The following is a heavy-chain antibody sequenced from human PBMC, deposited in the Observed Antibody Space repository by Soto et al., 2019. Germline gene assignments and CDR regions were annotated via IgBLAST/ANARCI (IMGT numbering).Heavy chain of an antibody. CDR3: TTFSRVTANEH. CDR1: GFSFGDAW. V-gene: IGHV3-15*07. J-gene: IGHJ1*01. CDR2: IKSKAYGGTT. D-gene: IGHD2-21*02. Sequence: EVQLVESGGGLVKPGGSLRLSCAASGFSFGDAWMNWVRQAPGKGLEWVGRIKSKAYGGTTEFAAAVRGRFSISRDDSGNMLYLQMNGLTTEDTAVYHCTTFSRVTANEHWGQGALVTVSS.